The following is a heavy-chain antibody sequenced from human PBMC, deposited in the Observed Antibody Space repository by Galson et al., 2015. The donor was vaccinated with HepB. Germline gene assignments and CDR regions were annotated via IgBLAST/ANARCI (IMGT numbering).Heavy chain of an antibody. V-gene: IGHV6-1*01. D-gene: IGHD6-19*01. CDR3: AREEAGTYCFDN. Sequence: CAISGDSVSNNNAAWNWIRQSPSRGLEWLGRTYYRSMWYTDYAPSVKSRITVNPYTSTNQFSLEVTSVTHDDTAVYFCAREEAGTYCFDNWGQGTLVTVSS. J-gene: IGHJ4*02. CDR1: GDSVSNNNAA. CDR2: TYYRSMWYT.